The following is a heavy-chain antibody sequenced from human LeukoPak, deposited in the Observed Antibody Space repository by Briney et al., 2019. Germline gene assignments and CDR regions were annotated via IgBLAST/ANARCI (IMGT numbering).Heavy chain of an antibody. CDR1: GGSISSYY. D-gene: IGHD3-10*01. CDR2: IYYSGGT. J-gene: IGHJ5*02. Sequence: SETLSLTCTISGGSISSYYWSWIRQPPGKGLEWIGYIYYSGGTNYNPSLKSRVTISVDTSKNQFSLKLSSVTAADTAVYYCARVVFGAQYYYGSKAVGHWFDPWGQGTLVTVSS. CDR3: ARVVFGAQYYYGSKAVGHWFDP. V-gene: IGHV4-59*01.